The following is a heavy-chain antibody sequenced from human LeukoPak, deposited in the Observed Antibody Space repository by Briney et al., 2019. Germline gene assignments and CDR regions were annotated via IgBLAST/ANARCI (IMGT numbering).Heavy chain of an antibody. CDR2: IYTSGST. CDR1: GGSLSSGSYY. Sequence: SQTLSLTCTVSGGSLSSGSYYWSWIRQPAGKGLEWLGRIYTSGSTNYNPSLKSRVTISVDTSKNQFSLKLSSVTAADTAVYYCARWGTYYYGSGSYWYYFDYWGQGTLVTVSS. CDR3: ARWGTYYYGSGSYWYYFDY. D-gene: IGHD3-10*01. J-gene: IGHJ4*02. V-gene: IGHV4-61*02.